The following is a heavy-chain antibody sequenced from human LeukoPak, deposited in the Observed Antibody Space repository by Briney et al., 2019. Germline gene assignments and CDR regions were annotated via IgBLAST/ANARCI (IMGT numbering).Heavy chain of an antibody. CDR1: GASIISDTYY. CDR3: ARNFYASSGYYLDDFYFDF. Sequence: PSVTLSLTCTVSGASIISDTYYWDWIRQPPGKGLEWIGSLYNSGSTYYSPSLKSRVTMSVDTSTNQFSLKLISVTAADTALYYCARNFYASSGYYLDDFYFDFWGQGTLVTVSS. J-gene: IGHJ4*02. CDR2: LYNSGST. D-gene: IGHD3-22*01. V-gene: IGHV4-39*07.